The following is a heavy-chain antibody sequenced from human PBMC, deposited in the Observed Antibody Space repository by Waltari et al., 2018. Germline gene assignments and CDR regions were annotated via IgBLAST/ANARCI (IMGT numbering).Heavy chain of an antibody. J-gene: IGHJ3*02. CDR1: GRPFSSYA. Sequence: QVQLVQPGAEVKKPGSSVKVCCKASGRPFSSYAISWVRQAPGQGLEWMGGIIPIFGTANYAQKFQGRVTITADESTSTAYMELSSLRSEDTAVYYCARDQWAGAFDIWGQGTMVTVSS. CDR3: ARDQWAGAFDI. D-gene: IGHD6-19*01. CDR2: IIPIFGTA. V-gene: IGHV1-69*12.